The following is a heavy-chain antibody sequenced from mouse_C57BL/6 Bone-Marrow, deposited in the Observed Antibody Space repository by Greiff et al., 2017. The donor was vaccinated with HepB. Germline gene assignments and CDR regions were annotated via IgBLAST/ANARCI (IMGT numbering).Heavy chain of an antibody. V-gene: IGHV10-1*01. D-gene: IGHD6-2*01. CDR1: GFSFNTYA. CDR2: IRSKSNNYAT. Sequence: EVKLMESGGGLVQPKGSLKLSCAASGFSFNTYAMNWVRQAPGKGLEWVARIRSKSNNYATYYADSVKDRFTISRDDSESMLYLQMNNLKTEDTAMYYCVRSLGGPFDYWGQGTTLTVSS. J-gene: IGHJ2*01. CDR3: VRSLGGPFDY.